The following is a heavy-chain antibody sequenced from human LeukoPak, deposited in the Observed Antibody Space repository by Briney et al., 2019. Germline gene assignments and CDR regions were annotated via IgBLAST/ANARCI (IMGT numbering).Heavy chain of an antibody. V-gene: IGHV4-59*01. CDR1: GGSISSYY. CDR3: ASLQLTGAGTFDI. Sequence: SETLSLTCTVSGGSISSYYWSWIRQPPGKGLEWIGYIYYSGSTNYNPSLKSRVTISVDTSKNQFSLKLSSVTAADTVVYYCASLQLTGAGTFDIWGQGTMVTVSS. D-gene: IGHD1-20*01. CDR2: IYYSGST. J-gene: IGHJ3*02.